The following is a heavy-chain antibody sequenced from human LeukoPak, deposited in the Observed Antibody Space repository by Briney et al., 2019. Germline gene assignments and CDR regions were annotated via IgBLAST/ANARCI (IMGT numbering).Heavy chain of an antibody. V-gene: IGHV3-7*01. CDR3: ARGGGDCSSTSCYFSYYYYGMDV. Sequence: GGSLRLSCAASGFTFSSYWMSWVRQAPGKGLEWVANIKQDGSEKYYVDSVKGRFTISRDNAKNSLYLQMNSLRAEDTAVYYCARGGGDCSSTSCYFSYYYYGMDVWGQGTTVTVSS. J-gene: IGHJ6*02. D-gene: IGHD2-2*01. CDR1: GFTFSSYW. CDR2: IKQDGSEK.